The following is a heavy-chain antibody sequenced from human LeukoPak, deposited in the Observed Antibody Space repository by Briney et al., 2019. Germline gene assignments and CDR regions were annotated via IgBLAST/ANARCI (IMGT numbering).Heavy chain of an antibody. CDR2: ISVSGGDT. V-gene: IGHV3-23*01. Sequence: PGGSLRLSCAASGFTFSNYAMSWVRQAPGKGLRWVSGISVSGGDTYYTDSVKGRFTISRDNSKNTLYLQVNSLRAEDTAVYYCATFQGASGSYVYWGQGTLVTVSS. CDR3: ATFQGASGSYVY. CDR1: GFTFSNYA. D-gene: IGHD3-10*01. J-gene: IGHJ4*02.